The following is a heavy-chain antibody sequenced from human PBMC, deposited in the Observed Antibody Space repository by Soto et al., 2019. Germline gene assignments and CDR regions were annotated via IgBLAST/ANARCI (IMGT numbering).Heavy chain of an antibody. CDR1: GGTFSSYA. CDR2: IIPIFGTA. V-gene: IGHV1-69*13. CDR3: ARETRNDIVLVPAAPWGWFDP. J-gene: IGHJ5*02. D-gene: IGHD2-2*01. Sequence: GASVKVSCKASGGTFSSYAISWVRQAPGQGLEWMGGIIPIFGTANYAQKFQGRVTITADESTSTAYMELSSLRSGDTAVYYCARETRNDIVLVPAAPWGWFDPWGQGALVTVSS.